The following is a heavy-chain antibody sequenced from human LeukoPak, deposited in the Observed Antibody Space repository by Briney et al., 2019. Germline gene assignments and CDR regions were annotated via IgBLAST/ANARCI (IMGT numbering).Heavy chain of an antibody. CDR1: GFTFSSYS. Sequence: GGSLRLSCAASGFTFSSYSMNWVRQAPGKGLEWVAVEYYDGSKRNYADSMKGRFTISRDNSKNTLSLEINNLRADDTAVYYCTRNNGNWGTFDFWGQGTLVIVSS. CDR2: EYYDGSKR. J-gene: IGHJ4*02. D-gene: IGHD3-16*01. V-gene: IGHV3-33*08. CDR3: TRNNGNWGTFDF.